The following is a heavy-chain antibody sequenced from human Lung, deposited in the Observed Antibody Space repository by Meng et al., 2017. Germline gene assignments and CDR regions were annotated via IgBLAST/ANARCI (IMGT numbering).Heavy chain of an antibody. CDR1: GGSIRSDNW. Sequence: LPGSVPGLVRPSGSLAPTCACSGGSIRSDNWLSWGRQPPRKGLEWIGEIYHSGRTNYNPSLKSRITISVDKHKNQFSLTLSSVTAADTAVYYCTKNDFYCLGYWGQGTLVTVSS. J-gene: IGHJ4*02. V-gene: IGHV4-4*02. D-gene: IGHD2-21*01. CDR2: IYHSGRT. CDR3: TKNDFYCLGY.